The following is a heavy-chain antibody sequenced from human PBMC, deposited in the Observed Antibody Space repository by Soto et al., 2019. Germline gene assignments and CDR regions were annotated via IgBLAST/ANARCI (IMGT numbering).Heavy chain of an antibody. CDR2: IFPRDSTT. V-gene: IGHV5-51*01. CDR3: CGAKSLGNWFGP. CDR1: GYTFTNYW. J-gene: IGHJ5*01. Sequence: PGESLKISCKGSGYTFTNYWIGWVRQMSGKGLEWMGIIFPRDSTTFYSPSFQGQVTISADKSLNTAYLQWSSLKASDTAMYYCCGAKSLGNWFGPLGQGTLVTVSS. D-gene: IGHD3-10*01.